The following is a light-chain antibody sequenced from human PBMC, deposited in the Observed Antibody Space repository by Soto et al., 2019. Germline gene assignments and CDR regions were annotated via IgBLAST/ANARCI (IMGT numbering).Light chain of an antibody. CDR2: RSY. Sequence: EIVLTQSPGTLSLSPGERATLSGRASQSVSSNYLAWYQQKAGQAPRLLILRSYSRAPGSPERFSGSGSGTDFTLAISRLEPEDFAVYFCQQYGSSPGLFTFGPGSKVDFK. CDR3: QQYGSSPGLFT. J-gene: IGKJ3*01. V-gene: IGKV3-20*01. CDR1: QSVSSNY.